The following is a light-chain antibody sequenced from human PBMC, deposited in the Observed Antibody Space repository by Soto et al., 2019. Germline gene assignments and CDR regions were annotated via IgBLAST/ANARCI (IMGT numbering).Light chain of an antibody. CDR2: GAS. J-gene: IGKJ1*01. CDR1: QSVSDN. CDR3: QQYKNWPHT. V-gene: IGKV3-15*01. Sequence: ETVMTQSPYTLSLSPGERATLSCRASQSVSDNLAWYQQRPGQGPRLLIYGASTRATGIPARFSGSGSGTEFTLTISSLQSEDFAVYYCQQYKNWPHTFGQGTKVDIK.